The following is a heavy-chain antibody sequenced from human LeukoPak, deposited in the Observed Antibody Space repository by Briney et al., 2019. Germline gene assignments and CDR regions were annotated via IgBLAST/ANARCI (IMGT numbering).Heavy chain of an antibody. CDR2: IFYSGST. Sequence: SETLSLTCTVSGGSISGYYWSWIRQPPGKGLEWIGYIFYSGSTNYNPSLKSRVTISVDTSKNQFSLKLSSVTAADTAVYYCARGEWDLLFDYWGQGTLATVSS. CDR1: GGSISGYY. D-gene: IGHD1-26*01. J-gene: IGHJ4*02. CDR3: ARGEWDLLFDY. V-gene: IGHV4-59*01.